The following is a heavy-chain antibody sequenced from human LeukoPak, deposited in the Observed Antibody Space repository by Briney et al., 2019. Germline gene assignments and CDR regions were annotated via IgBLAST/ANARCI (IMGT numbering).Heavy chain of an antibody. CDR2: IYYSGST. V-gene: IGHV4-61*08. J-gene: IGHJ3*02. CDR1: GGSISSGGYY. CDR3: ARDNRLRGTVVTDAFDI. D-gene: IGHD4-23*01. Sequence: DPSQTLSLTCTVSGGSISSGGYYWSWIRQHPGKGLEWIGYIYYSGSTNYNPSLKSRVTISVDTSKNQFSLKLSSVTAADTAVYYCARDNRLRGTVVTDAFDIWGQGTMVTVSS.